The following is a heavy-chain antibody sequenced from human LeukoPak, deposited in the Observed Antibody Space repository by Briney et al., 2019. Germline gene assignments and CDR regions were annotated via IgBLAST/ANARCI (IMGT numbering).Heavy chain of an antibody. Sequence: GGSLRLSCAASGFTLSSYAMSWVRQAPGKGLEWVSSISGGNHIYYADSVKGRFTISRDNARNSLSLQMNALRAEDTAVYYCTREDCDNVRCYGASDAWGQGTLVTVAS. V-gene: IGHV3-21*06. J-gene: IGHJ5*02. CDR2: ISGGNHI. D-gene: IGHD2-2*01. CDR1: GFTLSSYA. CDR3: TREDCDNVRCYGASDA.